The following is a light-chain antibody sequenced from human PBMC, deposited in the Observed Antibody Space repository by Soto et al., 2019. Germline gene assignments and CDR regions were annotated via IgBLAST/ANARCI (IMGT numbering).Light chain of an antibody. CDR3: QQSYSTPRT. J-gene: IGKJ2*02. V-gene: IGKV1-39*01. CDR1: QSISTY. CDR2: AAS. Sequence: DIQMTQSPSSLSASVGDRVTITCRASQSISTYLNWYQQKVGKAPKLRIYAASSLQRGVPSRFSVSGSWTDVTLTISSLQPEDFATYYCQQSYSTPRTFDKGTKLEIK.